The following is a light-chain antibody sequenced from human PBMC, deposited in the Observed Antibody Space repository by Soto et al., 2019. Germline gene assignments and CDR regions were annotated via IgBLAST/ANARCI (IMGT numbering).Light chain of an antibody. CDR1: QSVSSSQ. Sequence: EIVLTQSPGTLSLSPGESATLSCRVSQSVSSSQVAWYQQKPGQAPRLLIYGASSRATGFPDRFSGVGSETDFTLTISRLEPEDFAVYYCQQYATSPHTFGQGTKLEIK. CDR2: GAS. J-gene: IGKJ2*01. V-gene: IGKV3-20*01. CDR3: QQYATSPHT.